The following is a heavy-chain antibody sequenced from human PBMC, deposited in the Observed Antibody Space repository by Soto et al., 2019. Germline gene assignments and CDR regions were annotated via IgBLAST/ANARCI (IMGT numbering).Heavy chain of an antibody. CDR1: GYTFTKYG. D-gene: IGHD5-18*01. Sequence: QVQLVQSGAEVKKPGTSVKVSCKASGYTFTKYGITWVRQAPGQGLEWMGWISVYNGNTKYGQKFRDRVTITTDPSTTTAYMGLRRLRSDDQDVYYCAKVISQASGRYNFDYWGQGTLVTVSS. CDR2: ISVYNGNT. V-gene: IGHV1-18*01. J-gene: IGHJ4*02. CDR3: AKVISQASGRYNFDY.